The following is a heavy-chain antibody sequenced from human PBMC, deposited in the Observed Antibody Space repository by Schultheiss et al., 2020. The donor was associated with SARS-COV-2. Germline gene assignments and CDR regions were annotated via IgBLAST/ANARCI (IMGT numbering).Heavy chain of an antibody. J-gene: IGHJ6*02. D-gene: IGHD1-14*01. Sequence: ASVKVSCKASGYTFTDYYMHWVRQAPGQGLDWMGWINPNSGGTNYAQNFQGWVTMTGDTSISTAYMELSRLRSDDTAVYYCARDGGEDGNRQTGVGYYYYYYGMDVWGQGTTVTVSS. CDR3: ARDGGEDGNRQTGVGYYYYYYGMDV. V-gene: IGHV1-2*04. CDR1: GYTFTDYY. CDR2: INPNSGGT.